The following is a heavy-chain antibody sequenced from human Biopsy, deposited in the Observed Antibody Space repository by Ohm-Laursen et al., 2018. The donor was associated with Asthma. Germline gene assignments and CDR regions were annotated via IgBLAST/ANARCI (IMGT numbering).Heavy chain of an antibody. CDR3: VRDGTDDAFDI. CDR2: ISKDASTQ. D-gene: IGHD1-1*01. CDR1: GFSFSNIA. J-gene: IGHJ3*02. Sequence: SLRLSCAALGFSFSNIAIHWVRQAPGKGLEWVGVISKDASTQDYADSVKGRFTMARDNSKNTLDLQMNSLREEDTAVYYCVRDGTDDAFDIWGQGTVVSVSS. V-gene: IGHV3-30*01.